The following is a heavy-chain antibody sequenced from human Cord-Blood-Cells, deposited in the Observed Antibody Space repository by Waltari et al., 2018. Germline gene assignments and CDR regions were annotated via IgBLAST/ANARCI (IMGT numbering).Heavy chain of an antibody. J-gene: IGHJ3*02. CDR3: AREVLVGGATGELNDAFDI. D-gene: IGHD1-26*01. Sequence: VQSGAEVKKPGASAKVSCKASGYTFTSYYMHWVRQAPGQGLEWMGIINPSGGSTSYAQKFQGRVTMTRDTSTSTVYMELSSLRSEDTAVYYCAREVLVGGATGELNDAFDIWGQGTMVTVSS. CDR2: INPSGGST. CDR1: GYTFTSYY. V-gene: IGHV1-46*01.